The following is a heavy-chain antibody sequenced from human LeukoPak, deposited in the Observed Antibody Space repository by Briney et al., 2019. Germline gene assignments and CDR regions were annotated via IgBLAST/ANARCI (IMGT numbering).Heavy chain of an antibody. CDR3: ARVANCGGDCYSEYFDY. J-gene: IGHJ4*02. CDR1: GFTFSSYD. V-gene: IGHV3-30*02. Sequence: PGGSLRLSCEASGFTFSSYDMHWVRQAPGKGLEWVAFIRYDGSYTYYADSVKGRFTISRDNSKNTLYLQMNSLRAEDTAVYYCARVANCGGDCYSEYFDYWGQGTLVTVSS. D-gene: IGHD2-21*02. CDR2: IRYDGSYT.